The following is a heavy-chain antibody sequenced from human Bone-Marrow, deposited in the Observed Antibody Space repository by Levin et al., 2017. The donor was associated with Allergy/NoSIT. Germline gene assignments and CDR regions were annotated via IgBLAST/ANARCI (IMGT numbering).Heavy chain of an antibody. J-gene: IGHJ4*02. V-gene: IGHV3-30*14. CDR2: ISNDGVEK. D-gene: IGHD3-3*02. CDR3: GRDRHFRAAVLLY. Sequence: PGGSLRLSCVGSGFSFSTYGMHWVRQAPGKGLEWVAFISNDGVEKKYADSVKGQFTISRDNSKKTLFLQMNSLTIEDTAVYYCGRDRHFRAAVLLYWGQGAPVTVSS. CDR1: GFSFSTYG.